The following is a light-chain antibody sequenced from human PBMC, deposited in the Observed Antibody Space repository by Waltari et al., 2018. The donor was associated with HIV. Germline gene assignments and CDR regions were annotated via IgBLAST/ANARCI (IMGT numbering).Light chain of an antibody. V-gene: IGLV2-23*02. CDR2: EVT. J-gene: IGLJ3*02. Sequence: QSALTQSASVSGSPGQSITISCTGTSSDVGAYTLVSWYQQHPGEVPKLLIYEVTKRPSGVSTRFSGSKSGNTASLTISGLQAEDEADYYCCSYAGSGLVFGGGTKLTV. CDR1: SSDVGAYTL. CDR3: CSYAGSGLV.